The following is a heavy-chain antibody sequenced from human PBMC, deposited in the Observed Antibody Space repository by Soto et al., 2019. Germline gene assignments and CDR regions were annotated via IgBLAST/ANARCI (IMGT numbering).Heavy chain of an antibody. V-gene: IGHV1-2*02. CDR2: VNPDSGGI. CDR1: GYTFTNHY. Sequence: ASVKVSCKASGYTFTNHYIHWVRQAPGQGLEWMGWVNPDSGGIKYAQKYQGRVTMTRDTSITTAYMELSRLRSDDTAVYYCAGLDSGAYYDGALDIWSQGTMVTVSS. J-gene: IGHJ3*02. CDR3: AGLDSGAYYDGALDI. D-gene: IGHD3-22*01.